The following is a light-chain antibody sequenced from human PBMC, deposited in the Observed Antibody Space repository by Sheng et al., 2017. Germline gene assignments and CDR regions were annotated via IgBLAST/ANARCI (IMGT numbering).Light chain of an antibody. CDR2: DVS. CDR3: SSFTSSSTLL. Sequence: QSVLTQPASVSGSPGQSITISCTGTSSDVGGYNSVSWYQQHPGKAPKLMIYDVSNRPSGVSNRFSGSKSGNTASLTISGLQAEDEADYYCSSFTSSSTLLFGGGTKLTV. CDR1: SSDVGGYNS. J-gene: IGLJ2*01. V-gene: IGLV2-14*03.